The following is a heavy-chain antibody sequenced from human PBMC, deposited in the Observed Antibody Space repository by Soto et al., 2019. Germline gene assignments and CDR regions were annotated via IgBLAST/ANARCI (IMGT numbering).Heavy chain of an antibody. V-gene: IGHV1-69*01. Sequence: QVQLVQSGAEVKKPGSSVKVSCKASGGTFSSYASSWVRQAPGQGLEWMGGIIPIFGTANYAQKFQGRVTITADDSTSTAYMGMSSMRSEDTAVYYCARSPSSSSSHWFDPWGQGTLVTVSS. CDR3: ARSPSSSSSHWFDP. J-gene: IGHJ5*02. CDR1: GGTFSSYA. CDR2: IIPIFGTA. D-gene: IGHD6-6*01.